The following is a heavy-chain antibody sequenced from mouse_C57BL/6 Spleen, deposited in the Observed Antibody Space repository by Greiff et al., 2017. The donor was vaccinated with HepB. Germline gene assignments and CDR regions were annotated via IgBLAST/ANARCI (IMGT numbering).Heavy chain of an antibody. CDR1: GFTFSDYY. Sequence: EVMLVESEGGLVQPGSSMKLSCTASGFTFSDYYMAWVRQVPEKGLEWVANINYDGSSTYYLDSLKSRFIISRDNAKNILYLQMSSLKSEDTATYYCARGERGYAMDYWGQGTSVTVSS. CDR3: ARGERGYAMDY. V-gene: IGHV5-16*01. J-gene: IGHJ4*01. CDR2: INYDGSST.